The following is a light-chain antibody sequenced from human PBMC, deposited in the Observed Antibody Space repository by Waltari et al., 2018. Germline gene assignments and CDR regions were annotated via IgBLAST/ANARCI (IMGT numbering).Light chain of an antibody. CDR1: ESVTSSC. CDR3: QQYGSSPET. J-gene: IGKJ1*01. V-gene: IGKV3-20*01. Sequence: EIVLTQSPGTLSLSPGGGATLSCRASESVTSSCLAWYQHKSGQPPRLLIYGASSRATGIPDRFSGSGSGTDFTLTISRLKPEDFAVYYCQQYGSSPETFGQGTKVEIK. CDR2: GAS.